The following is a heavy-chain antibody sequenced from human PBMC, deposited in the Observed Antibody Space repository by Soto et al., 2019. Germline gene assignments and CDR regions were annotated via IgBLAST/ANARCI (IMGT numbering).Heavy chain of an antibody. Sequence: SLKISCKGSGYNFATYWIAWVRQLPGKGPEWMGIIYPGDSDTSYSPSFQGQVTISVDKSISTAYLQWKSLKASDNAVYYCARRGYSYGLDVWGDGTKVTVSS. CDR1: GYNFATYW. CDR2: IYPGDSDT. V-gene: IGHV5-51*01. J-gene: IGHJ6*04. CDR3: ARRGYSYGLDV. D-gene: IGHD5-18*01.